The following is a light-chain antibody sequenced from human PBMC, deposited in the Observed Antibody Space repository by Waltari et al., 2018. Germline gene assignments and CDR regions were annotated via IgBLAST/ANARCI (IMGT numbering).Light chain of an antibody. J-gene: IGLJ2*01. CDR3: AAWDDSLKGVV. V-gene: IGLV1-44*01. Sequence: QSVLTQPPSASGTPGQKITIPCSGSTSNLGSNTVDCYQHLPGTAPKLLRYSNNLRPSGVPERFYGSKSGSSASLAIFGLQSEDDADYYCAAWDDSLKGVVFGGGTKVTVL. CDR1: TSNLGSNT. CDR2: SNN.